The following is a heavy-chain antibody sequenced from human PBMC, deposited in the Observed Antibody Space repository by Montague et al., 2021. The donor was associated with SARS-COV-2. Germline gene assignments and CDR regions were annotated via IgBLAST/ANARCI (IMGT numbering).Heavy chain of an antibody. CDR2: IRADGTTT. Sequence: SLRLSCAASGFTFSAYWMHWVRQAPGQGLEWVARIRADGTTTNYADSVKGRFTISRDNAQDTVYLHMTTLTAEDTAVYYCVRAFSNSFKWFDPWGQGTLVTVPS. D-gene: IGHD6-13*01. V-gene: IGHV3-74*01. J-gene: IGHJ5*02. CDR1: GFTFSAYW. CDR3: VRAFSNSFKWFDP.